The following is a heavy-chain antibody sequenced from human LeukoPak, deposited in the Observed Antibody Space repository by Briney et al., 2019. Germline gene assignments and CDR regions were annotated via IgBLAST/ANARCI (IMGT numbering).Heavy chain of an antibody. J-gene: IGHJ4*02. Sequence: SETLSLTCTLSGGSFSSFSWSWIRQPPGKGLGWIGYIQASGDTSFNPALKSRVTVSVDTSKNEFSLHLSSVTAADTAVYYCARLVRNWNDHFDSWGQGILVTVSS. D-gene: IGHD1-1*01. V-gene: IGHV4-4*09. CDR2: IQASGDT. CDR3: ARLVRNWNDHFDS. CDR1: GGSFSSFS.